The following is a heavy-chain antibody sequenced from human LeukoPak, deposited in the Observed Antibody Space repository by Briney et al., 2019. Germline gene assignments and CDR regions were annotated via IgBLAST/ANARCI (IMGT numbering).Heavy chain of an antibody. J-gene: IGHJ4*02. D-gene: IGHD6-19*01. V-gene: IGHV4-59*01. CDR3: ARDRSSGWYDY. CDR1: GGSISSYY. CDR2: IYYSGST. Sequence: SETLSLTCTVSGGSISSYYWSWIRQPPGKGLEWIGYIYYSGSTNYNPSLKSRVTISVDTSKNQFSLKLSSVTAADTAVYYCARDRSSGWYDYWGQGTLVTVSS.